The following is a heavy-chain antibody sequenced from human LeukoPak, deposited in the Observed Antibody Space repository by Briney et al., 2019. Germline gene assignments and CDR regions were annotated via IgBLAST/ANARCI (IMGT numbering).Heavy chain of an antibody. V-gene: IGHV3-53*01. D-gene: IGHD3-22*01. CDR1: GFTVSSNY. CDR3: AKTYCYDSSGYSPHFDY. Sequence: GGSLRLSCAASGFTVSSNYMSWVRQAPGKGLEWVSVIYSGGSTYYADSVKGRFTISRDNSKNTLYLQMNSLRAEDTAVYYCAKTYCYDSSGYSPHFDYWGQGTLVTVSS. CDR2: IYSGGST. J-gene: IGHJ4*02.